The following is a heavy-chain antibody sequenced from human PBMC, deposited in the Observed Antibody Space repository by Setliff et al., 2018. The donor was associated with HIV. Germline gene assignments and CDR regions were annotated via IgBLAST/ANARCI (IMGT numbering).Heavy chain of an antibody. D-gene: IGHD4-4*01. J-gene: IGHJ3*02. Sequence: PSETLSLTCTVSGGSISRGGYYWSWLRQHPGKGLEYIGYIYYSGSTYYNPSLKSRVTISVDTSKNQFSLRLNSVTAADTAVYYCASGGLYDYSNYVDAFDIWGQGTMDTVSS. CDR1: GGSISRGGYY. CDR3: ASGGLYDYSNYVDAFDI. V-gene: IGHV4-31*03. CDR2: IYYSGST.